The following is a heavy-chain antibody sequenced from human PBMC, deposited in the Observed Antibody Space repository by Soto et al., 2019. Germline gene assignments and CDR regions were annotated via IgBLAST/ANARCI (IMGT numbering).Heavy chain of an antibody. CDR3: ARSITMVRGVIITYHYYMDV. V-gene: IGHV3-21*01. J-gene: IGHJ6*03. CDR1: GFTFSSYS. Sequence: GGSLRLSCAASGFTFSSYSMNWVRQAPGKGLEWVSSISSSSSYIYYADSVKGRFTISRDNAKNSLYLQMNSLRAEDTAVYYCARSITMVRGVIITYHYYMDVWGKGTTVTVSS. CDR2: ISSSSSYI. D-gene: IGHD3-10*01.